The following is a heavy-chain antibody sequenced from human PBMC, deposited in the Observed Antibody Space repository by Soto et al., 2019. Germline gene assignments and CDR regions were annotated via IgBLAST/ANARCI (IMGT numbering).Heavy chain of an antibody. CDR2: VSASGLNT. CDR1: GFTFSTYA. J-gene: IGHJ4*02. CDR3: GKDRPPSTSGYFFEY. Sequence: EVLLLESGGKLVQPGGSLTLSCAASGFTFSTYAMAWVRQAPGKGLEWVSGVSASGLNTDYAEPVMDLFYISRDNSKNTVSLHMNSLRGEYRALYYCGKDRPPSTSGYFFEYWGQGTPVTVPS. D-gene: IGHD5-12*01. V-gene: IGHV3-23*01.